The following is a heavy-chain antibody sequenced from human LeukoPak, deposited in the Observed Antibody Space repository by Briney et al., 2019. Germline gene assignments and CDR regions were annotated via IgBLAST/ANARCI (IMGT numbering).Heavy chain of an antibody. CDR2: ISGSSSNT. D-gene: IGHD2-2*01. J-gene: IGHJ4*02. Sequence: GGSLRLSCAASGFTFSDYYMTWIRQAPGKGLEWLSYISGSSSNTNYADSVKGRFTISRDNSKNTLYLQMNSLRAEDTAVYYCANLGYCISATCYGDYWGQGTLVTVSS. V-gene: IGHV3-11*03. CDR3: ANLGYCISATCYGDY. CDR1: GFTFSDYY.